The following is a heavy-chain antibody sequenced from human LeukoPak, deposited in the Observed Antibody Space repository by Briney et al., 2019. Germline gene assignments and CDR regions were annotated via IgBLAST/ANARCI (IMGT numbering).Heavy chain of an antibody. CDR3: ARTTEGGYTYGYFYYYYMDV. CDR2: IYYSGST. D-gene: IGHD5-18*01. V-gene: IGHV4-59*01. J-gene: IGHJ6*03. Sequence: PSQTLSLTCTVSGGSISSYYWSWIRQPPGKGLEWIGYIYYSGSTNYNPSLKSRVTISVDTSKNQFSLKLTSVTAADTAVYYCARTTEGGYTYGYFYYYYMDVWGKGTTVTISS. CDR1: GGSISSYY.